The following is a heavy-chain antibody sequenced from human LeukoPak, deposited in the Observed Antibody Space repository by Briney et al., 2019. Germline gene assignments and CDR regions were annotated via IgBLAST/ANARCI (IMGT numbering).Heavy chain of an antibody. V-gene: IGHV3-43D*03. CDR3: AKDISTTGYYHYMDV. J-gene: IGHJ6*03. Sequence: GGSLRLSCAASGFTFDDYAMHWVRQAPGKGLEWVSLISWDGGSTYYADSVKGRFTISRDNSKNSLYLQMNGLRAEDTALYYCAKDISTTGYYHYMDVWGKGTTVTVSS. D-gene: IGHD1-26*01. CDR1: GFTFDDYA. CDR2: ISWDGGST.